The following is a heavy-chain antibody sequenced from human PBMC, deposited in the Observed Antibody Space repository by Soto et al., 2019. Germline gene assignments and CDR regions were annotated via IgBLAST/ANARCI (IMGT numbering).Heavy chain of an antibody. CDR2: IYHSGST. CDR3: ARAPVGMITFGGVIVTNWFDP. J-gene: IGHJ5*02. Sequence: SETLSLTCAVSGGSISSGGYSWSWIRQPPGKGLEWIGYIYHSGSTYYNPSLKSRVTISVDRSKNQFSLKLSSVTAADTAVYYCARAPVGMITFGGVIVTNWFDPWGQGTLVTVSS. D-gene: IGHD3-16*02. V-gene: IGHV4-30-2*01. CDR1: GGSISSGGYS.